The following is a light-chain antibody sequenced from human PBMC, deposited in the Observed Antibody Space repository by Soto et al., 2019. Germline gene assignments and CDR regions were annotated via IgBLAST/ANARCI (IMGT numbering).Light chain of an antibody. CDR2: EVN. J-gene: IGLJ2*01. Sequence: QSVLTQSASVSGSPGQSIAISCTGTSSNVGGYNFVSWYQQHPGKAPKLLIYEVNKRPSGVSNRFSGSKSDNTASLTISGLQAEDEADYYCCSYGGDRIFGGGTKVTVL. CDR3: CSYGGDRI. V-gene: IGLV2-23*02. CDR1: SSNVGGYNF.